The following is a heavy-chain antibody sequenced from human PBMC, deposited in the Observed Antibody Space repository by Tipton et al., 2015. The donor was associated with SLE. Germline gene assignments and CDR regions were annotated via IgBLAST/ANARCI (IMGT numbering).Heavy chain of an antibody. D-gene: IGHD3-10*01. CDR3: ARGFPSYYGVGPFDV. V-gene: IGHV3-23*01. CDR1: GFTFSSYV. J-gene: IGHJ3*01. CDR2: ISGSGDTI. Sequence: SLRLSCVASGFTFSSYVMTWVRQAPGKGLDWVSTISGSGDTIQYADSVQGRFTVSRDNSKKTLYLQMNSLRGEDTAVYYCARGFPSYYGVGPFDVWGQGTMVTVSS.